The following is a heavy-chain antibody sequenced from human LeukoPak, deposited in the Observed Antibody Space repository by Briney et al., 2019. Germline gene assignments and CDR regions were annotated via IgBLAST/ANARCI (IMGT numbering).Heavy chain of an antibody. Sequence: PGGSLRLSCAASGFTFSSYSMNWVRQAPGKGLEWVSSISSSSSYIYYADSVKGRFTISRDNAKNSPYLQMNSLRAEDTAVYYCASRIVGATKVDYWGQGTLVTVSS. D-gene: IGHD1-26*01. CDR3: ASRIVGATKVDY. V-gene: IGHV3-21*01. J-gene: IGHJ4*02. CDR2: ISSSSSYI. CDR1: GFTFSSYS.